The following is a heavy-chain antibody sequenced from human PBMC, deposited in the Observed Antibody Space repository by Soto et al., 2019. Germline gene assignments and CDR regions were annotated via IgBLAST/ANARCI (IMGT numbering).Heavy chain of an antibody. CDR2: ISSSSSYI. Sequence: GGSLRLSCAASGFTFSSYSMNWVRQAPGKGLEWVSSISSSSSYIYYADSVKGRFTISRDNAKNSLYLQMNSLRAEDTAVYYCARTTRQDTIFGVVPQSGFDYWGQGTLVTVSS. V-gene: IGHV3-21*01. CDR3: ARTTRQDTIFGVVPQSGFDY. D-gene: IGHD3-3*01. CDR1: GFTFSSYS. J-gene: IGHJ4*02.